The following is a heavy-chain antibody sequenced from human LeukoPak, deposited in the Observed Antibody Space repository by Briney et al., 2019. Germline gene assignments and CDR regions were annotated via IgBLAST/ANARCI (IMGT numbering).Heavy chain of an antibody. V-gene: IGHV4-4*07. CDR1: GGSISSHY. J-gene: IGHJ6*03. Sequence: KSSETLSLTCTVPGGSISSHYWSWIRQPAGKGLEWIGRIYTSGSTNYNPSLKRRVTMSVDTSKNQFSLKLSSVTAADTAVYYCARDFRAVAGVQQFYYYYMDVWGKGTTVTVSS. D-gene: IGHD6-19*01. CDR3: ARDFRAVAGVQQFYYYYMDV. CDR2: IYTSGST.